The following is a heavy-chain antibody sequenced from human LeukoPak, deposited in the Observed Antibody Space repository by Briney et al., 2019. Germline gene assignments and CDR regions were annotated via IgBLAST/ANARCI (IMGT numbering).Heavy chain of an antibody. Sequence: GGSLRLSCAASGFTFDDYATHWVRQAPGKGLEWVSGISWNSGSIGYADSVKGRFTISRDNSKNTLYLQMNSLRAEDTAVYYCAKGHIAYSSSSRFDYWGQGTLVTVSS. V-gene: IGHV3-9*01. CDR2: ISWNSGSI. CDR3: AKGHIAYSSSSRFDY. CDR1: GFTFDDYA. D-gene: IGHD6-6*01. J-gene: IGHJ4*02.